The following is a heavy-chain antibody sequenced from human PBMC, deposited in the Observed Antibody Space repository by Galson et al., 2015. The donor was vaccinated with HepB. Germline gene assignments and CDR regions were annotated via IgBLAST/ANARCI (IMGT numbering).Heavy chain of an antibody. J-gene: IGHJ4*02. D-gene: IGHD3-9*01. CDR3: ARGITIFSGSYYFDY. CDR2: IYHSGST. V-gene: IGHV4-30-2*01. CDR1: GGSISSGGYS. Sequence: LSLTCAVSGGSISSGGYSWSWIRQPPGKGLEWIGYIYHSGSTYYNPSLKSRVTISVDRSKNQFSLKLSSVTAADTAVYYCARGITIFSGSYYFDYWGQGTLVTVSS.